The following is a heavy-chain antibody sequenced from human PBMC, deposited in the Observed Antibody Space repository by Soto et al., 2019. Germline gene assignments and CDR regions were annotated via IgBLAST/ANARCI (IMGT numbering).Heavy chain of an antibody. Sequence: TLSLTCNVSGDSISSGGFYWSWIRQHPGKGLEWIGYIFYTGGTFYHPSLKSRVTMSMDTSKNQFSLTLRSVTVADTAVYFCARANSVYDEFDIWGQGTLVTVSS. CDR3: ARANSVYDEFDI. D-gene: IGHD5-12*01. CDR2: IFYTGGT. J-gene: IGHJ4*02. V-gene: IGHV4-31*03. CDR1: GDSISSGGFY.